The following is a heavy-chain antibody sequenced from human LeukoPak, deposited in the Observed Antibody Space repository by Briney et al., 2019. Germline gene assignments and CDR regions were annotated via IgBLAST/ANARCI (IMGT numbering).Heavy chain of an antibody. CDR1: GGSFSGYY. Sequence: SETLSLTCAVYGGSFSGYYWSWIRQPAGKGLEWIGRIYTSGSTSYNSSLKSRVTMSVDTSKNQFSLKLSSVTAADTAVYYCARVRFFDSSVLTRKRSYYFDYWGQGTLVTVSS. D-gene: IGHD3-22*01. J-gene: IGHJ4*02. V-gene: IGHV4-59*10. CDR3: ARVRFFDSSVLTRKRSYYFDY. CDR2: IYTSGST.